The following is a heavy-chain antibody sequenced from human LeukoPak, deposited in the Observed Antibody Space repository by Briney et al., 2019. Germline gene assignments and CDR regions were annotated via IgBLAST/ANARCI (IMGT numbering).Heavy chain of an antibody. CDR3: AKDSLLLWFGELWVDY. J-gene: IGHJ4*02. CDR1: GFTFGDYA. CDR2: ISGSGGST. Sequence: GGSLRLSCTASGFTFGDYAMSWVRQAPGKGLEWVSAISGSGGSTYYADSVKGRFTISRDNSKNTLYLQMNSLRAEDTAVYYCAKDSLLLWFGELWVDYWGQGTLVTVSS. V-gene: IGHV3-23*01. D-gene: IGHD3-10*01.